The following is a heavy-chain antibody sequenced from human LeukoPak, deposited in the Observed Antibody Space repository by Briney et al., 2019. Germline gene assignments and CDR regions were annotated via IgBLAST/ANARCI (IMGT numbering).Heavy chain of an antibody. CDR2: IWYDGSNK. Sequence: TGGSLRLSCAASGFTFSSYGMHWVRQAPGKGLEWVAVIWYDGSNKYYADFVKGRFTISRDNSKNTLYLQMNSLRAEDTAVYYCATTLNYSYGYTDYWGQGTLVTVSS. CDR1: GFTFSSYG. D-gene: IGHD5-18*01. J-gene: IGHJ4*02. V-gene: IGHV3-33*01. CDR3: ATTLNYSYGYTDY.